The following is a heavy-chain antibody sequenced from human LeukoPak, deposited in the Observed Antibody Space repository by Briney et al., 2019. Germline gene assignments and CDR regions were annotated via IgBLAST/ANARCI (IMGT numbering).Heavy chain of an antibody. V-gene: IGHV3-7*03. Sequence: QAGGSLRLSCEGSAFIFSGHWMNWVRQTPGKGLEWVASIKGDGSERQYVDSVKGRFTISRDNAKNSLYLQMNSLRADDTAVYYCVKDSPPRYSGSPPAYWGQGTLVTVSS. CDR2: IKGDGSER. CDR3: VKDSPPRYSGSPPAY. CDR1: AFIFSGHW. D-gene: IGHD1-26*01. J-gene: IGHJ4*02.